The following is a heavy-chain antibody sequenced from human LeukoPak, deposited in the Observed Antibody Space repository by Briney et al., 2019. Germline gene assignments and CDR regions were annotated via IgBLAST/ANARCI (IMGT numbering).Heavy chain of an antibody. J-gene: IGHJ4*01. CDR2: ISGSGHDI. Sequence: GGSLRLSCVVSGLSFSDSYMTWIRQTPGMGLESLAYISGSGHDIYYADSVKGRFTISRDNAKNSLYLQMNSLRPEGTALYYCSTGPRSLIYWGHGTLVTVSS. CDR3: STGPRSLIY. CDR1: GLSFSDSY. V-gene: IGHV3-11*01.